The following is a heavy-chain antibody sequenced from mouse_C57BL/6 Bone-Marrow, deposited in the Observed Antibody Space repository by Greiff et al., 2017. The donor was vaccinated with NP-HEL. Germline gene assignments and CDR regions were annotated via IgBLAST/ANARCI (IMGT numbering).Heavy chain of an antibody. CDR1: GFSLTSYG. Sequence: VMLVESGPGLVQPSQSLSITCTVSGFSLTSYGVHWVRQSPGKGLEWLGVIWRGGSTDYNAAFMSRLSITKDNSKSQVFFKMNSLQADDTAIYYCAKNRRDDYGRDWYFDVWGTGTTVTVSS. V-gene: IGHV2-5*01. CDR3: AKNRRDDYGRDWYFDV. D-gene: IGHD2-4*01. J-gene: IGHJ1*03. CDR2: IWRGGST.